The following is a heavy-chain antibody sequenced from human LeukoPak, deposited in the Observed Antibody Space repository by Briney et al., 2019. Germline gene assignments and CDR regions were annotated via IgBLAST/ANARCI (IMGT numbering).Heavy chain of an antibody. J-gene: IGHJ3*02. CDR1: GGSISSSSYY. D-gene: IGHD6-13*01. CDR3: ARGLEQQLVLLPTYDAFDI. CDR2: IYYSGST. V-gene: IGHV4-39*07. Sequence: SETLSLTCTVSGGSISSSSYYWGWIRQPPGKGLEWIGSIYYSGSTYYNPSLKSRVTISVDTSKNQFSLKLSSVTAADTAVYYCARGLEQQLVLLPTYDAFDIWGQGTMVTVSS.